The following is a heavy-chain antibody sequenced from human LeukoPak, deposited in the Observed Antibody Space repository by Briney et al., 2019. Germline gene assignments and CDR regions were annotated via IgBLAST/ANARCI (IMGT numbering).Heavy chain of an antibody. Sequence: GRSLKLSCAASGFTFSGSAIHWVRQASGRGLEWVGRIRSKANSYATAYAASVKGRFTVSRDDSKNTAYLQMNSLKTEDTAVYYCTRVAARPSGWGQGTLVTVSS. J-gene: IGHJ4*02. CDR3: TRVAARPSG. CDR2: IRSKANSYAT. CDR1: GFTFSGSA. V-gene: IGHV3-73*01. D-gene: IGHD6-6*01.